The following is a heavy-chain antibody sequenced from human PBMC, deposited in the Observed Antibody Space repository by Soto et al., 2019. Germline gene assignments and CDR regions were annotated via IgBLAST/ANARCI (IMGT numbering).Heavy chain of an antibody. J-gene: IGHJ4*02. D-gene: IGHD6-19*01. CDR3: ASGSGWYAYGADY. Sequence: QVQLVQSGAEVKKPGSSVKVSCKASGGTFSSYTISWVRQAPGQGLEWMGRIIPILGIANYAQKFQGRVTITADKSTSPAYMELSSLRSEATAVYYCASGSGWYAYGADYWGQGTLVTVSS. CDR1: GGTFSSYT. CDR2: IIPILGIA. V-gene: IGHV1-69*02.